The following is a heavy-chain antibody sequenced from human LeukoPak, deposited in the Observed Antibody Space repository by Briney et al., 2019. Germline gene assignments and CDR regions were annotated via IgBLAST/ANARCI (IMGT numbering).Heavy chain of an antibody. CDR2: INPNSGGT. Sequence: GASVKVSCKASGYTFTGYYMHWVRQAPGQGLEWMGRINPNSGGTNYAQKFQGWVTMTGDTSISTAYMELSRLRSDDTAVYYCAISAGSYYSVDYWGQGTLVTVSS. J-gene: IGHJ4*02. V-gene: IGHV1-2*04. CDR1: GYTFTGYY. D-gene: IGHD3-10*01. CDR3: AISAGSYYSVDY.